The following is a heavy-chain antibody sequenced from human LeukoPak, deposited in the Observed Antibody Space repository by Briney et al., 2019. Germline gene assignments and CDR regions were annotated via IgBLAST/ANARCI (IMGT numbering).Heavy chain of an antibody. CDR1: GGTFSSYA. V-gene: IGHV1-69*01. CDR3: ARETHYDSSGYYVGAFDI. CDR2: IFPIFGTA. D-gene: IGHD3-22*01. Sequence: SVKVSCKASGGTFSSYAISWVRQAPGQGLEWMGGIFPIFGTANYAQKFQGRVTITADESTSTAYMELSSLRSEDTAVYYCARETHYDSSGYYVGAFDIWGQGTMVTVSS. J-gene: IGHJ3*02.